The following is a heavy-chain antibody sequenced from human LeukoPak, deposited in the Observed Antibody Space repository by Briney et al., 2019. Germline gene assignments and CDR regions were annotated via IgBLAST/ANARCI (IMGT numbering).Heavy chain of an antibody. V-gene: IGHV3-15*01. CDR3: ATGPPDY. CDR1: GFTFTIAW. J-gene: IGHJ4*02. Sequence: GGSLRLSCAASGFTFTIAWMSWVRQAPGKGLEWVGRFYSKTDGGTVDYATPVKGRFTISRDDSKNTLYLQMNSLKIEDTAVYYCATGPPDYWGQGTLVTVSA. CDR2: FYSKTDGGTV.